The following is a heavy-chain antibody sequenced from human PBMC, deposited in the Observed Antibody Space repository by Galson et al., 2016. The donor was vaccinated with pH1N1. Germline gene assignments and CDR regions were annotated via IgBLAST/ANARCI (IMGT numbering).Heavy chain of an antibody. V-gene: IGHV3-23*01. D-gene: IGHD2-2*01. CDR1: GFTFSSYS. CDR2: ISGGGSHR. J-gene: IGHJ4*02. Sequence: SLRLSCAASGFTFSSYSMAWIRQAPGKGLEWVSVISGGGSHRFYADSVKGRFTISRDNSKNTLFLKMNSLRAEDTAVDYCVGERDLGTEVPDDFDYWGQGTLVTVSS. CDR3: VGERDLGTEVPDDFDY.